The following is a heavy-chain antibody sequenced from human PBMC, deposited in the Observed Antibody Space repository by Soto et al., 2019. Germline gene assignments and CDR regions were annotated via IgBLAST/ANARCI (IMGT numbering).Heavy chain of an antibody. CDR3: TTEPSMIAVVTSFDY. J-gene: IGHJ4*02. CDR2: IKSKTDGGTT. CDR1: GFTFSNAW. V-gene: IGHV3-15*01. Sequence: GGSLRLSCAASGFTFSNAWMSWVRQAPGKGLEWVGRIKSKTDGGTTDYAAPVKGRFTISRDDSKNTLYLQMNSLKTEDTAVYYCTTEPSMIAVVTSFDYWGQGTLVTVSS. D-gene: IGHD3-22*01.